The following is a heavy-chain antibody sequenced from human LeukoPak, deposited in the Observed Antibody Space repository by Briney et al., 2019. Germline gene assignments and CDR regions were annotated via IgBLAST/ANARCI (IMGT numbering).Heavy chain of an antibody. D-gene: IGHD3-22*01. Sequence: GESLKISCKGSGYSFTSYWIGWVRQMPGKGLEWLGIIYPGDSDTTYSPSFQGQVPISADKPISTAYLQWSSLKASDTAMYYCARMRKGVSSGPDYWGQGTLVTVSS. V-gene: IGHV5-51*04. CDR2: IYPGDSDT. CDR1: GYSFTSYW. J-gene: IGHJ4*02. CDR3: ARMRKGVSSGPDY.